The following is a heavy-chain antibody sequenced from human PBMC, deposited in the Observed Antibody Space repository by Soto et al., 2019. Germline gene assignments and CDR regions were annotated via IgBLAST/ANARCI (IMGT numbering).Heavy chain of an antibody. J-gene: IGHJ4*02. CDR2: ISAYNGNT. Sequence: QVQLVQSGAEVKKPGASVKVSCKASGYTFTNFGISWVRQAPGQRLEWMGWISAYNGNTNYAQNFQGRVTMATDTSTSTAYMEMRSLRSDDMDLYYCARGGTAIDYWGQGTLVTVSS. CDR3: ARGGTAIDY. D-gene: IGHD2-21*02. CDR1: GYTFTNFG. V-gene: IGHV1-18*03.